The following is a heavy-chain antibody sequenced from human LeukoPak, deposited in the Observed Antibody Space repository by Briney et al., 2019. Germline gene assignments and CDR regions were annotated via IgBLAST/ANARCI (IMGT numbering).Heavy chain of an antibody. J-gene: IGHJ4*02. Sequence: GGSLRLSCATSGFTFSSYSMNWVRQAPGKGLEWVSYISSSGSTIYYADSVKGRFTISRDNAKNSLYLQMNSLRAEDTAVYYCARESTLIDYWGQGTLVTVSS. CDR2: ISSSGSTI. D-gene: IGHD2-8*01. CDR3: ARESTLIDY. CDR1: GFTFSSYS. V-gene: IGHV3-48*03.